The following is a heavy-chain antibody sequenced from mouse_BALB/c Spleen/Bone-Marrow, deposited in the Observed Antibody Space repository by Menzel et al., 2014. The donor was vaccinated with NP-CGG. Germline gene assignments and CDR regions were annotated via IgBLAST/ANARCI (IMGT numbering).Heavy chain of an antibody. CDR2: IYPGDGDT. CDR3: ARWYRDPHFAMDY. D-gene: IGHD2-14*01. J-gene: IGHJ4*01. Sequence: QVQLQQSGAELVRPGSSVKISCKASGYAFSSYWMNWVKQRPGQGLEWIGQIYPGDGDTNYNGNFKDKATLTVDRSSSTAFMQLSSLTFEDSAVYFCARWYRDPHFAMDYWGPGTSVTVSS. V-gene: IGHV1-80*01. CDR1: GYAFSSYW.